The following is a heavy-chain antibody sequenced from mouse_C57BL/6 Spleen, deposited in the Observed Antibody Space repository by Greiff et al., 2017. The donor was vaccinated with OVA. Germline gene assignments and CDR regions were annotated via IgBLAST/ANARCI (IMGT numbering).Heavy chain of an antibody. D-gene: IGHD1-1*01. V-gene: IGHV1-52*01. J-gene: IGHJ1*03. CDR2: IDPSDSEP. Sequence: QVQLQQPGAELVRPGSSVKLSCKASGYTFTSYWMHWVKQRPIQGLEWIGNIDPSDSEPHYNQKFKDKATLTVDKSSSTAYMQLSSLTSEDSAVYYCARQGSYYGSSYWYFDVWGTGTTVTVSS. CDR3: ARQGSYYGSSYWYFDV. CDR1: GYTFTSYW.